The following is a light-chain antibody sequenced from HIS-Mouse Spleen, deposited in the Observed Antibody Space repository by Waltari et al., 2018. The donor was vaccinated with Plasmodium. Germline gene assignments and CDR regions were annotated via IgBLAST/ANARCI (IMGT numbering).Light chain of an antibody. V-gene: IGLV1-44*01. Sequence: QSVLTQPPSASGTPGQRVTISCSGSSSNIGSNTVNWYQQLPGTAPKVLIYSNNQRPAGGPYRFAGSKSGTSASLAISGLQSEDEADDYCAAWDDSLNGVVFGGGTKLTVL. J-gene: IGLJ2*01. CDR1: SSNIGSNT. CDR2: SNN. CDR3: AAWDDSLNGVV.